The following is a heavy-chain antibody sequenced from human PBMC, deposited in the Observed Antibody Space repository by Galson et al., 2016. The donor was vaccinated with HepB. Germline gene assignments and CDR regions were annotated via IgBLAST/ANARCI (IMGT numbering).Heavy chain of an antibody. V-gene: IGHV4-39*02. CDR3: ARSKAPWFGESLFAY. CDR2: IYYSGNT. J-gene: IGHJ4*02. CDR1: GGSISSSSYY. Sequence: SETLSLTCTVSGGSISSSSYYWGWIRQPPGKGLEWIGSIYYSGNTCYNPSLKSRVTISVDTSKNHFSLRLTSVTAADTAVYYCARSKAPWFGESLFAYWGQGTLVTVSS. D-gene: IGHD3-10*01.